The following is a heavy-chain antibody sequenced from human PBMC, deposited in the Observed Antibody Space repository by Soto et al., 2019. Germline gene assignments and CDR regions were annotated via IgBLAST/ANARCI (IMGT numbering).Heavy chain of an antibody. J-gene: IGHJ6*04. V-gene: IGHV3-23*01. CDR3: AKVTSARVFYFGLDV. CDR1: GFTFTSYA. D-gene: IGHD2-2*01. CDR2: ISGSAGRT. Sequence: VQLLESGGDLVQPGGSLTLSYAASGFTFTSYAMSWVRQAPGKGLEWVSIISGSAGRTYYADSVKGRFTISRDNSKNTLYLQMNSLRAEDTAIYYCAKVTSARVFYFGLDVWGKGTTVTVSS.